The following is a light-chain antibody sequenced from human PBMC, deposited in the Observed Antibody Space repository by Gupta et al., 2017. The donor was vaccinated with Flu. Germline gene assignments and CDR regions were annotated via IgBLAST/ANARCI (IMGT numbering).Light chain of an antibody. CDR3: QQYNSYSWT. V-gene: IGKV1-5*03. CDR1: QSINSW. Sequence: GRVTMTCRASQSINSWLAWYQQKPGKAPKVLNYKASSVESGVPSRFSGSGAGTEFTSTISSLQADDFATYYCQQYNSYSWTFGQGSKVEIK. J-gene: IGKJ1*01. CDR2: KAS.